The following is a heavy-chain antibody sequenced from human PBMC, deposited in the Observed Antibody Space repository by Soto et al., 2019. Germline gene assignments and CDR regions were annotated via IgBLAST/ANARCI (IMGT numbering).Heavy chain of an antibody. D-gene: IGHD3-16*01. Sequence: QVQLQESGPGLVKPSGTLSLTCAVSGGSFSSSNWWSWVRQPPGKELEWIGGIYHGATSNYNPSPRSRVTISVDKSKNQFSLNLRSVTAADTAVYYCASSRGSYWIFGFAYWGQGILVTVSS. CDR2: IYHGATS. CDR1: GGSFSSSNW. CDR3: ASSRGSYWIFGFAY. V-gene: IGHV4-4*02. J-gene: IGHJ4*02.